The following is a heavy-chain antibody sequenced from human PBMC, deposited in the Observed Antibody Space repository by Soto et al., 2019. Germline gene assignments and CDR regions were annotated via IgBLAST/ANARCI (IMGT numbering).Heavy chain of an antibody. CDR1: GFTFSTYG. V-gene: IGHV3-30*02. CDR3: ITTYSGTPARPYLDL. CDR2: IWYDGSHT. Sequence: GGSLRLSCAASGFTFSTYGMHWVRQAPGKGLEWVTFIWYDGSHTYYVDSVKGRFTVSRDNSKNTLYLQMNSLKTEDTAVYYCITTYSGTPARPYLDLWGQGTPVTVSS. J-gene: IGHJ4*02. D-gene: IGHD1-26*01.